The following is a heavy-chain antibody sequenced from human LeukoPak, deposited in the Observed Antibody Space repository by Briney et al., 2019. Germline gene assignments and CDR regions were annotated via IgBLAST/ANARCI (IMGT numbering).Heavy chain of an antibody. CDR2: IYYSGST. CDR1: GGSISSYY. D-gene: IGHD3-22*01. V-gene: IGHV4-59*12. J-gene: IGHJ4*02. Sequence: PSETLSLTCTVSGGSISSYYWSWIRQPPGKGLEWIGYIYYSGSTNYNPSLKSRVTISVDTSKSQFSLELTSVTAADTAVYYCARRRYDASGYYPSRGRYFDYWGQGTLVTVSS. CDR3: ARRRYDASGYYPSRGRYFDY.